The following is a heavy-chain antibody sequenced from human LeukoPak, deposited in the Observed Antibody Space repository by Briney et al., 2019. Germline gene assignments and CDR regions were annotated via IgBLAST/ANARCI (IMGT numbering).Heavy chain of an antibody. CDR3: ARTHSSGWSGSYWYFDL. J-gene: IGHJ2*01. CDR1: GGSISGGSYY. D-gene: IGHD6-19*01. V-gene: IGHV4-61*02. Sequence: PSQTLSLTCTVSGGSISGGSYYWSWIRQPARKGLEWIGRIYTSGSTNYNPSLKSGATISVDTSKNQFSLKLSSVTAADTAVYYCARTHSSGWSGSYWYFDLWGRGTLVTVSS. CDR2: IYTSGST.